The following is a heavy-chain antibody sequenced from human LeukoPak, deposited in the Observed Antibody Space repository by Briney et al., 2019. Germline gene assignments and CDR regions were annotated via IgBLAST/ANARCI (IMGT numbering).Heavy chain of an antibody. J-gene: IGHJ6*02. V-gene: IGHV1-46*01. Sequence: ASVTVSCKASGYTFTSYYMHWVRQAPGQGLEWMGIINPSGGSTSYAQKFQGRVTMTRDTSTSTVYMELSSLRSEDTAVYYCASLMEWFSAPAHIYGMDVWGQGTTVTVSS. D-gene: IGHD3-3*01. CDR1: GYTFTSYY. CDR2: INPSGGST. CDR3: ASLMEWFSAPAHIYGMDV.